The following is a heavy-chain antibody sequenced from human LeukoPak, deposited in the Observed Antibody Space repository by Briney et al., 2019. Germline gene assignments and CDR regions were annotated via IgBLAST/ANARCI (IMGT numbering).Heavy chain of an antibody. CDR2: ISSSSTYI. CDR1: GFTFGDYA. V-gene: IGHV3-21*04. Sequence: GALRLSCTASGFTFGDYAMNWVRQAPGKGLEWVSSISSSSTYIYYADSVKGRFTISRDNAKNSLYLQINSLRAEDTAVYYCARGIAAAGTGLYNWGQGTLLTVSS. CDR3: ARGIAAAGTGLYN. J-gene: IGHJ4*02. D-gene: IGHD6-13*01.